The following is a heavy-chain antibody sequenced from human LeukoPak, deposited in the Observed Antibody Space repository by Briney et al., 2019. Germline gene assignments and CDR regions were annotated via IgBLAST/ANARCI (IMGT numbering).Heavy chain of an antibody. CDR3: AKDTYDFLYYYYYMDV. D-gene: IGHD3-3*01. J-gene: IGHJ6*03. CDR2: ISGSGGST. Sequence: GGSLRLSCAASGFTFSSYAMSWVRQAPGKGLEWVSAISGSGGSTYYADSVKGRSTISRDNSKNTLYLQMNSLRAEDTAVYYCAKDTYDFLYYYYYMDVWAKGPRSPSP. CDR1: GFTFSSYA. V-gene: IGHV3-23*01.